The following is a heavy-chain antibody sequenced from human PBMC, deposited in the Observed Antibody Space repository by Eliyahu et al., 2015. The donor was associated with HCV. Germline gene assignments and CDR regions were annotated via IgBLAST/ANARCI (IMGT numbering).Heavy chain of an antibody. J-gene: IGHJ4*02. CDR3: ARDLHYYDILTGYMTFDY. V-gene: IGHV1-46*01. D-gene: IGHD3-9*01. CDR1: GYTFTSYY. CDR2: INPSGGST. Sequence: QVQLVQSGAEVKKPGASVKVSCKASGYTFTSYYMHWVRQAPGQGLEWMGIINPSGGSTSYAQKFQGRVTMTRDTSTSTVYMELSSLRSEDTAVYYCARDLHYYDILTGYMTFDYWGQGTLVTVSS.